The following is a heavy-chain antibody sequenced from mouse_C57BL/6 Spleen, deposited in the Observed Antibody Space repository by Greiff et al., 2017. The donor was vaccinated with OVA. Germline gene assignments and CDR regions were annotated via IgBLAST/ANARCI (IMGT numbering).Heavy chain of an antibody. J-gene: IGHJ3*01. D-gene: IGHD2-4*01. CDR1: GYSFTGYY. CDR2: INPSTGGT. CDR3: ARSDYPWFAY. Sequence: VQLKQSGPELVKPGASVKISCKASGYSFTGYYMHWVKQSPEKSLEWIGEINPSTGGTSYNQKFKGKATLTVDKSSSTAYMQLKSLTSEDSAVYYCARSDYPWFAYWGQGTLVTVSA. V-gene: IGHV1-43*01.